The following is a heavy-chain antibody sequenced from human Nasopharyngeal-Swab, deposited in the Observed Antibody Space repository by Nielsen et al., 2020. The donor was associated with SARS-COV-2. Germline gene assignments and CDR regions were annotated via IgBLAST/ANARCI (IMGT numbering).Heavy chain of an antibody. Sequence: GGSLRLSCAASGFTFSDYYMNWIRQAPGKGLEWVSHISSGGSTIYYADSVKGRFTISRDNAKNSLYLQMSSLRSEDTAVYYCARVDYSNGGYYYYGMDVWGQGTTVTVSS. J-gene: IGHJ6*02. CDR2: ISSGGSTI. V-gene: IGHV3-11*01. CDR3: ARVDYSNGGYYYYGMDV. D-gene: IGHD4-11*01. CDR1: GFTFSDYY.